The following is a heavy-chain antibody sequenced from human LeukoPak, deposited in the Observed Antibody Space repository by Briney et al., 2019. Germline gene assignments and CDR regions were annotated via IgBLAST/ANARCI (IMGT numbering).Heavy chain of an antibody. V-gene: IGHV3-74*01. CDR1: GFTFSSYW. Sequence: PGGSLRLSCAASGFTFSSYWMHWVRQAPGKGLVWVSRINSDGSSTSYADSVKGRFTISRDNAKNTLYLQMNSLRAEDTAVYYCARETQRRVAGGVIRDWFDPWGQGTLVTVSS. D-gene: IGHD3-16*01. CDR3: ARETQRRVAGGVIRDWFDP. J-gene: IGHJ5*02. CDR2: INSDGSST.